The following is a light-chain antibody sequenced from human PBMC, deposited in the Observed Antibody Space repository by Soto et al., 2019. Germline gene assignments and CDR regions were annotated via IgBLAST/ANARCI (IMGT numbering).Light chain of an antibody. CDR1: QSVSSY. Sequence: EIVLTQSPATLSLSPGERATLSCRASQSVSSYLAWYQQKPGQAPRLLIYSTSNRATGIPDRFRGSGSPTDFTLTINRLEPEDFAVYYCQQYGDSQTFGQGTKVDIK. CDR2: STS. V-gene: IGKV3-20*01. CDR3: QQYGDSQT. J-gene: IGKJ1*01.